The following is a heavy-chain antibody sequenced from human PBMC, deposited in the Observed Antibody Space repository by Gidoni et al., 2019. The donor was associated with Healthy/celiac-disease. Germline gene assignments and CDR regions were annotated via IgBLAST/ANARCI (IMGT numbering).Heavy chain of an antibody. D-gene: IGHD2-8*02. Sequence: QLQLQESGPGLVKPSETLSLTCTVSGGSISSSSYYWGWIRQPPGKGLEWIGSIYYSGSTYYNPSLKSRVTISVDTSKNQFSLKLSSVTAADTAVYYCASQRIVLVVYAMDYWGQGTLVTVSS. V-gene: IGHV4-39*01. CDR3: ASQRIVLVVYAMDY. J-gene: IGHJ4*02. CDR1: GGSISSSSYY. CDR2: IYYSGST.